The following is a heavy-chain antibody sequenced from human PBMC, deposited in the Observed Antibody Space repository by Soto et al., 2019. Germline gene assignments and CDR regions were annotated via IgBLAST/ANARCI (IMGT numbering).Heavy chain of an antibody. J-gene: IGHJ6*03. D-gene: IGHD2-2*01. V-gene: IGHV5-51*01. CDR1: GYSFTSYW. CDR3: ARERLVPAANDDYYYMDV. CDR2: IYPGDSDT. Sequence: PGESLKISCKGSGYSFTSYWIGWVRQMPGKGLEWMGIIYPGDSDTRYSPSFQGQVTISADKSISTAYRQWSSLKASDTAMYYCARERLVPAANDDYYYMDVWGKGTTVTVSS.